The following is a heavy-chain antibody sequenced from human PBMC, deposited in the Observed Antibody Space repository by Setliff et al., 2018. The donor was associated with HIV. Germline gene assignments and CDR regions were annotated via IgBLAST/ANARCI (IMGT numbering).Heavy chain of an antibody. D-gene: IGHD3-3*01. CDR1: GGSFSAYY. V-gene: IGHV4-34*01. Sequence: PSETLSLTCAVYGGSFSAYYWSWIRQSPEMGLEWIAEISHTGSTKYNPSLGSRVTISLATSKNQFSLSLRSVTAADTAVYYCARSRPAYYNFWSGYSDHYYYGMDVWGQGTTVTVSS. CDR3: ARSRPAYYNFWSGYSDHYYYGMDV. CDR2: ISHTGST. J-gene: IGHJ6*02.